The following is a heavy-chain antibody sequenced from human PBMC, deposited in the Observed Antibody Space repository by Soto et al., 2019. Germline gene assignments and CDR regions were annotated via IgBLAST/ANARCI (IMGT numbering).Heavy chain of an antibody. CDR1: GGSISSGDYY. D-gene: IGHD3-22*01. CDR3: ARADSSGYSYFDY. V-gene: IGHV4-30-4*01. CDR2: IYYSGST. Sequence: QVQLQESGPGLVKPSQTLSLTCTVSGGSISSGDYYWSWSRQPPGTGLEWIGYIYYSGSTYYNPSLESRVTISVDTSKNQFSLKLSSVTAADTAVYYCARADSSGYSYFDYWGQGSLVTVSS. J-gene: IGHJ4*02.